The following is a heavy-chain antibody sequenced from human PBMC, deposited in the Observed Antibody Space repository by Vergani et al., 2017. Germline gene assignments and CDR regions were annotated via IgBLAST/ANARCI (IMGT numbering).Heavy chain of an antibody. Sequence: EVELVESGGGLVQPGGSLRLSCAASGFTFNEYWMHWARQVPGKGLVWVSGMNGDGDTISYADSVKGRFTICRDNAKNTLFLQMNSLRAEDTAVYYCARARKFRFGVVWENWFDPWGQGTLVTVSS. D-gene: IGHD3-3*01. V-gene: IGHV3-74*01. CDR2: MNGDGDTI. CDR3: ARARKFRFGVVWENWFDP. CDR1: GFTFNEYW. J-gene: IGHJ5*02.